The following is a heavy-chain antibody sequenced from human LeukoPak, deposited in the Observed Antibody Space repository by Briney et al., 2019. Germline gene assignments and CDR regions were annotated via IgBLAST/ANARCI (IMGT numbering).Heavy chain of an antibody. J-gene: IGHJ5*02. CDR1: GGSISSYY. Sequence: PSETLSLTCTVSGGSISSYYWSWIRQPPGKGLEWIGYIYYSGSTNYNPSLKSRVTISVDTSKNQFSLKLSSVTAADTAVCYCARAGLDGNRLDPWGQGTLVTVSS. CDR2: IYYSGST. D-gene: IGHD3/OR15-3a*01. V-gene: IGHV4-59*01. CDR3: ARAGLDGNRLDP.